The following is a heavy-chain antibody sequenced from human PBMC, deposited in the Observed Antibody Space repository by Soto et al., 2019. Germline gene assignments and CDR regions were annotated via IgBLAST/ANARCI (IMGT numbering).Heavy chain of an antibody. J-gene: IGHJ4*02. CDR2: ISGSGGST. D-gene: IGHD3-10*01. Sequence: EVQLLESGGGLVQPGGSLRLSCAASGFTFSSYAMSWVRQAPGKGLEWVSAISGSGGSTYYADSVKGRFTISRDNSKNTMYLQINSLRAEDTAVYYCVGSVKRFGEFTYFDYWGQGTLVTVSS. CDR1: GFTFSSYA. V-gene: IGHV3-23*01. CDR3: VGSVKRFGEFTYFDY.